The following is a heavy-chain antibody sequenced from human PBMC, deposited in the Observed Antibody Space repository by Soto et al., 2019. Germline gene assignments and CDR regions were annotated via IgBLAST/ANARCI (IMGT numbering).Heavy chain of an antibody. CDR1: GGTSSSYA. CDR3: ARRRIAAAQHYYGMDV. J-gene: IGHJ6*02. Sequence: GASVKVSCKASGGTSSSYAISWVRQAPGQGLEWMGGIIPIFGTANYAQKFQGRVTITADESTSTAYMELSSLRSEDTAVYYCARRRIAAAQHYYGMDVWGQGTTVTVSS. CDR2: IIPIFGTA. D-gene: IGHD6-6*01. V-gene: IGHV1-69*13.